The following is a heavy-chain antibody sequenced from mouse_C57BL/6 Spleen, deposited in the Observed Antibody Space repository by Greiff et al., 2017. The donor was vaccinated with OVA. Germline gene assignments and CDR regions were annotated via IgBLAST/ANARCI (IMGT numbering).Heavy chain of an antibody. J-gene: IGHJ4*01. V-gene: IGHV2-2*01. CDR3: ARNPSSGRYYYAMDY. D-gene: IGHD3-2*02. Sequence: VMLVESGPGLVQPSQRLSITCTVSGFSLTSYGVHWVRQSPGKGLEWLGVIWSGGSTDYNAAFISRLSISKDNSKSQVFFKMNSLQADDTAIYYCARNPSSGRYYYAMDYWGQGTSVTVSS. CDR2: IWSGGST. CDR1: GFSLTSYG.